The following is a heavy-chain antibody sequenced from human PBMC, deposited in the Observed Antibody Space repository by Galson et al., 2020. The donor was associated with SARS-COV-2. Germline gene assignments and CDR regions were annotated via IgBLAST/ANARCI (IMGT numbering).Heavy chain of an antibody. Sequence: ASVTLSCTASGFTFTTYAMNWVRQTPGQGLEWMGWINTHTGNPAYAKGFTGRFVFSLDTSVSTAYLQISSLKAEDTAVYYCARVRYYYGMDVWGQGTTVTVSS. CDR3: ARVRYYYGMDV. V-gene: IGHV7-4-1*02. J-gene: IGHJ6*02. CDR1: GFTFTTYA. D-gene: IGHD4-17*01. CDR2: INTHTGNP.